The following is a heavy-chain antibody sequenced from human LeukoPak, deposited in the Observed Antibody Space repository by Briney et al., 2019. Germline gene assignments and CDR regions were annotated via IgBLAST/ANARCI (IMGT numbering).Heavy chain of an antibody. CDR2: IKQDGSEK. CDR3: SSGNYADWFDP. Sequence: PGGSLRLSCAASGFTLSSYWMSWVRQAPGKGLEWVANIKQDGSEKYYVDSVKGRFTISRDNAKNSLYLQMNSLRAEDTAVYYCSSGNYADWFDPWGQGTLVTVSS. D-gene: IGHD1-7*01. J-gene: IGHJ5*02. CDR1: GFTLSSYW. V-gene: IGHV3-7*01.